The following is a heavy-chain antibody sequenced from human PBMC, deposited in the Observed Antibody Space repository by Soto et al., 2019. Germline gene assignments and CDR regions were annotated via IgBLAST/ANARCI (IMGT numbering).Heavy chain of an antibody. CDR1: GYIFTDYY. CDR2: INPNSGGT. D-gene: IGHD2-2*01. V-gene: IGHV1-2*02. J-gene: IGHJ5*02. CDR3: SRPYCGSNSCHNWFDP. Sequence: ASVKVCCKASGYIFTDYYMNWVRQAPGQGLEWMGWINPNSGGTNYAQKFQGRVTMTTDTSITTAYMELSGLRSDDTAVYYCSRPYCGSNSCHNWFDPWGQGTLVTVS.